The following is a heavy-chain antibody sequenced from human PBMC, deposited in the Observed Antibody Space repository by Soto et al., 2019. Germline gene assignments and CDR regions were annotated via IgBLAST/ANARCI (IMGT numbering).Heavy chain of an antibody. Sequence: EVQLVESGGGLVQPGRSLRLSCAGSGFTLSDDYIDWVRQAPGKGLEWGGRSRDKGNSYSTDYDASVKGRFTISRDASKNSLYLQMNSLKTADTALYFCTRSITGTTSFDYWGQGTLVTVSS. CDR1: GFTLSDDY. J-gene: IGHJ4*02. D-gene: IGHD1-7*01. V-gene: IGHV3-72*01. CDR3: TRSITGTTSFDY. CDR2: SRDKGNSYST.